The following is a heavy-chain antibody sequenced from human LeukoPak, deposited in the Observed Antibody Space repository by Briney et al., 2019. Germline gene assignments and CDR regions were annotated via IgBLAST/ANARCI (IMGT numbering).Heavy chain of an antibody. CDR2: IRSKANSYAT. Sequence: GGSLRLSCAASGFTFSGSAMHWVRQASGKGLEWVGRIRSKANSYATAYAASVKGRFTISRDDSKNTVYLQMNSLKTEDTAVYYCTRLGWSDGYWGQGTLVTVSS. CDR3: TRLGWSDGY. J-gene: IGHJ4*02. V-gene: IGHV3-73*01. CDR1: GFTFSGSA. D-gene: IGHD2-15*01.